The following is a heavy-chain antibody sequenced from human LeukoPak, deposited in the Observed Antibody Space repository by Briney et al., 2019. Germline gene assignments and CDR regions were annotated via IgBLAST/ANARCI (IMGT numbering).Heavy chain of an antibody. J-gene: IGHJ6*03. CDR1: GGSISSSSYY. D-gene: IGHD3-9*01. CDR2: IHYSGST. V-gene: IGHV4-39*01. CDR3: ARLRAALTYYYMDV. Sequence: PSETLSLTCTVSGGSISSSSYYWGWVRQPPGKGLEWIGAIHYSGSTYYNPSLKSRVTISVDTSKNQFSLKLSSVTAADTAVYYCARLRAALTYYYMDVWGKGTTVTVSS.